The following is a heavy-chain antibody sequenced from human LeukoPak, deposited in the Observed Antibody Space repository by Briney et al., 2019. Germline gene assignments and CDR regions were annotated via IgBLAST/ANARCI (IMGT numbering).Heavy chain of an antibody. V-gene: IGHV3-53*01. Sequence: PGGSLRLSCAASGFTVSSNHMSWVRQAPGKGLEWVSVIYSGGSTYYADSVKGRFTISRDTSKNTLYLQMNSLRAEDTAVYYCARMTTVVTHFDYWGQGTLVTVSS. CDR3: ARMTTVVTHFDY. CDR1: GFTVSSNH. CDR2: IYSGGST. D-gene: IGHD4-23*01. J-gene: IGHJ4*02.